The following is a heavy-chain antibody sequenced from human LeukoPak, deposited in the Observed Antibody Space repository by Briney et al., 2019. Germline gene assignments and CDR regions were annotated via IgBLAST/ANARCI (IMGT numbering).Heavy chain of an antibody. J-gene: IGHJ3*02. V-gene: IGHV3-33*01. CDR1: GFTFSSYG. Sequence: GRSLGLSCAASGFTFSSYGMHWVRQAPGKGLEWVAVIWYDGSNKYYADSVKGRFTISRDNSKNTLYLQMNSLRAEDTAVYYCARGNWNPDAFDIWGQGTMVTVSS. CDR2: IWYDGSNK. CDR3: ARGNWNPDAFDI. D-gene: IGHD1-1*01.